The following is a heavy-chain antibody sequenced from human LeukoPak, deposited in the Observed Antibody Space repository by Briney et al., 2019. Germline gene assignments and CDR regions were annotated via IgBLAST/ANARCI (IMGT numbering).Heavy chain of an antibody. V-gene: IGHV3-7*03. J-gene: IGHJ4*02. D-gene: IGHD3-10*01. CDR3: ARDRRGPFDY. Sequence: GGSLRLSCAASGFTSSSYAMHWVRQAPGKGLEWVANIKQDGSETYYVDSVKGRFTISRDNAKNSLYLQMNSLRAEDTAVYYCARDRRGPFDYWGQGTLVTVSS. CDR2: IKQDGSET. CDR1: GFTSSSYA.